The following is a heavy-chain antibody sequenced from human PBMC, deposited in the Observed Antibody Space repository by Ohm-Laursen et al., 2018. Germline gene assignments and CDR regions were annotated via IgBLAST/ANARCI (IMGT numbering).Heavy chain of an antibody. CDR3: ARGATGYSSSCYDY. J-gene: IGHJ4*02. V-gene: IGHV3-7*01. CDR1: GFTFTSYW. Sequence: SLRLSCTASGFTFTSYWMSWVRQAPGKGLEWVANIKEYGSEKNYLDSVKGRFTISRDNAKNSLYLQMNSLRAEDTAVYYCARGATGYSSSCYDYWGQGTLVTVSS. CDR2: IKEYGSEK. D-gene: IGHD6-13*01.